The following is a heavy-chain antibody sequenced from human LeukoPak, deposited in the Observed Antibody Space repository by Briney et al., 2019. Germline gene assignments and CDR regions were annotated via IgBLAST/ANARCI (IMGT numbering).Heavy chain of an antibody. J-gene: IGHJ2*01. CDR2: IYYSRTT. D-gene: IGHD1-26*01. Sequence: SETLSLTCTVSGGFISSYYWSWIRQPPGKGLEWIGYIYYSRTTEYNPSLKSRVTISADTSKNQFSLKLNSVTAADTAVYYCVRRQWELQYFDLWGRGTLSLSPQ. CDR1: GGFISSYY. V-gene: IGHV4-59*01. CDR3: VRRQWELQYFDL.